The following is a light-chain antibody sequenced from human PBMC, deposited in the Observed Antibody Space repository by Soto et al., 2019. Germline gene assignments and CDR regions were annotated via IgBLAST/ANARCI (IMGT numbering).Light chain of an antibody. Sequence: DIEMTQSPLSLSVTPGEPASISCRSSQSLLHSNGYNYLDWYLQKPGQSPQLLISSNSNRASGLSDRFSGSGSGTDFTLKISKVEAEDVGVYYCMQALQTPRTFGQGTKLEIK. J-gene: IGKJ2*01. CDR1: QSLLHSNGYNY. V-gene: IGKV2-28*01. CDR2: SNS. CDR3: MQALQTPRT.